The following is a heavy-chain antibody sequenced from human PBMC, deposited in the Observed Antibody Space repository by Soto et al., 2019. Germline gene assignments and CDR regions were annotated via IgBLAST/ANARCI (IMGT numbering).Heavy chain of an antibody. J-gene: IGHJ6*02. Sequence: QVQLVESGGGVVQPGGSLRLSCTASGCTFTTFGIHWVRQAPGKGLEWVALISYDGHNKYYSDSVKGRFTISRDNYKNTLSLQMNSLRAEDTAVYYCAKDMQAYGDYNYYYYGMDVWGQGTTVSVSS. CDR2: ISYDGHNK. V-gene: IGHV3-30*18. CDR1: GCTFTTFG. D-gene: IGHD4-17*01. CDR3: AKDMQAYGDYNYYYYGMDV.